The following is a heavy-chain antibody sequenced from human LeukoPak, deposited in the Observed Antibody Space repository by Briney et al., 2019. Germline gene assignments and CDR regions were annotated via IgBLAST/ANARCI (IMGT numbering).Heavy chain of an antibody. CDR3: ARPYCSSTSCYPAFDI. Sequence: GASVKVSCKASGSTFSSYAISWVRQAPGQGLEWMGGIIPIFGTANYAQKFQGRVTITADESTSTAYMELSSLRSEDTAVYYCARPYCSSTSCYPAFDIWGQGTMVTVSS. J-gene: IGHJ3*02. CDR1: GSTFSSYA. CDR2: IIPIFGTA. V-gene: IGHV1-69*13. D-gene: IGHD2-2*01.